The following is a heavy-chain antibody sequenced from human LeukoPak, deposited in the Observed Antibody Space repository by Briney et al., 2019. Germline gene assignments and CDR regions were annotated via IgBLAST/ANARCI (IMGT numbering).Heavy chain of an antibody. V-gene: IGHV3-23*01. CDR2: ISGGGGIT. J-gene: IGHJ6*02. Sequence: QTGGSLRLSCGASGFAFDTYVMSWVRQAPGRGLDWVSGISGGGGITYYADSVKGRFTISRDNSRNTLYLQMNSLRAEDTAVYYCAKDSTASGSYYGMDVWGQGTTVTVSS. CDR3: AKDSTASGSYYGMDV. CDR1: GFAFDTYV. D-gene: IGHD5-12*01.